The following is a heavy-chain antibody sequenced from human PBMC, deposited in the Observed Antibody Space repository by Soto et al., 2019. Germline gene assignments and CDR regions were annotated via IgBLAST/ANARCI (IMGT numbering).Heavy chain of an antibody. V-gene: IGHV4-59*01. CDR3: AREEVTTPRGWFDP. Sequence: SETLSLTCNVSGGSMNMNNWWTWVRQFPGKGLEWIGYIYYSGSTNYNPSLKSRVTISVDTSKNQFSLKLSSVTAADTAVYYCAREEVTTPRGWFDPWGQGTLVTVSS. CDR1: GGSMNMNNW. D-gene: IGHD4-17*01. J-gene: IGHJ5*02. CDR2: IYYSGST.